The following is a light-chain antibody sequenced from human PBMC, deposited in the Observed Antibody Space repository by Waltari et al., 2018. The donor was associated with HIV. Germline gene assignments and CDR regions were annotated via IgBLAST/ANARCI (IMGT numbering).Light chain of an antibody. CDR2: SDD. J-gene: IGLJ7*01. Sequence: QSVLTQPPSASGHPGQWATIPCSGHRSYIGTNTVSWYQQLPATAPKLLIFSDDQRPPGVPDLFSGSKSGTSASLAISGLQFEDEAVYFCAVWDDSLDGQPVFGGGTLLTV. CDR1: RSYIGTNT. V-gene: IGLV1-44*01. CDR3: AVWDDSLDGQPV.